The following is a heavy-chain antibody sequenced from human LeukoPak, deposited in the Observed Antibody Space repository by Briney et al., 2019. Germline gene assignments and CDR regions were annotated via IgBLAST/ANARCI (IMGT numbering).Heavy chain of an antibody. CDR1: GYSYTNYL. CDR2: IHPHESEI. V-gene: IGHV5-51*01. D-gene: IGHD5/OR15-5a*01. J-gene: IGHJ5*02. Sequence: GESLNISCKASGYSYTNYLIAWVRQKPGKGLELMGIIHPHESEINYSPSLEGQVTISADTSISTAYLEWYSLKASDSAIYYCAKTIASLGSGARYFDPWGQGTMITVSS. CDR3: AKTIASLGSGARYFDP.